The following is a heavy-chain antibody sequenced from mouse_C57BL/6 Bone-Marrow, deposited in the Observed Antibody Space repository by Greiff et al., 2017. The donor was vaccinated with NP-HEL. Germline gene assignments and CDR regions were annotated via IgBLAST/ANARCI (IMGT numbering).Heavy chain of an antibody. J-gene: IGHJ1*03. CDR1: GFTFSSYA. CDR3: ARAPYPWYFDV. V-gene: IGHV5-4*01. D-gene: IGHD2-10*01. CDR2: ISDGGSYT. Sequence: EVQRVESGGGLVKPGGSLKLSCAASGFTFSSYAMSWVRQTPEKRLEWVATISDGGSYTYYPDNVKGRFTISRDNAKNNLYLQMSHLKSEDTAMYYCARAPYPWYFDVWGTGTTVTVSS.